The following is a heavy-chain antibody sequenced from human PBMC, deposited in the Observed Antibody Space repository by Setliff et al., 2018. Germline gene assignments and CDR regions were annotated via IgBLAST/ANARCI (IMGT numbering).Heavy chain of an antibody. Sequence: SETLSLTCAVYGGSFSGYYWSWIRQPPGKGLEWIGSIYYSGSTYCNPSLKSRVTISVDTSKNQFSLKLSSVTAADTAVYYCARSSSGSPHYYYAMDVWGQGTTVTVSS. D-gene: IGHD3-10*01. CDR3: ARSSSGSPHYYYAMDV. CDR2: IYYSGST. CDR1: GGSFSGYY. V-gene: IGHV4-34*01. J-gene: IGHJ6*02.